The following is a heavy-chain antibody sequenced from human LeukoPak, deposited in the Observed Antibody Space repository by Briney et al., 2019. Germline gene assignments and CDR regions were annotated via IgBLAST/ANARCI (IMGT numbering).Heavy chain of an antibody. Sequence: GGSLRLSCAASGFTFSSYSMNWVRQAPGKGLEWVSYISRSSSTIHYADSVKGRFTISRDNAKNSLYLQMNSLRDEDTAVYYCARGTYSGSYQPYFDYWGQGTLVTVSS. CDR1: GFTFSSYS. CDR3: ARGTYSGSYQPYFDY. V-gene: IGHV3-48*02. J-gene: IGHJ4*02. CDR2: ISRSSSTI. D-gene: IGHD1-26*01.